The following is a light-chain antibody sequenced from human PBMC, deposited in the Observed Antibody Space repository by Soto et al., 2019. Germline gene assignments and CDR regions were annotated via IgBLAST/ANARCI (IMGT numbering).Light chain of an antibody. Sequence: DFVMTQPPDSLAVSLDERATINCKSSQSVLYRSNNKNYLAWYQQKPGQPPKLLIYWASTRESGVPDRFSGGGSGTDFTLTISGLQAEDVAVYYCQQYYTAPYTFGQGTKLEI. CDR2: WAS. J-gene: IGKJ2*01. CDR1: QSVLYRSNNKNY. V-gene: IGKV4-1*01. CDR3: QQYYTAPYT.